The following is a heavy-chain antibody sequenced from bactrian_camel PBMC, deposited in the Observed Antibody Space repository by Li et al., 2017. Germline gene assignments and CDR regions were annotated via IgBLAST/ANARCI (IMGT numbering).Heavy chain of an antibody. D-gene: IGHD3*01. CDR3: VMASGGWFGFWDY. J-gene: IGHJ4*01. CDR2: IHIDDTYT. V-gene: IGHV3S26*01. Sequence: HVQLVESGGDLVQPGGSLRLSCAAPGFRFSTYGMNWVRQAPGKGLEWVSTIHIDDTYTTYAESVKGRLTMSSDNAKNTVYLQMNSLKSEDTALYYCVMASGGWFGFWDYWGQGTQVTVS. CDR1: GFRFSTYG.